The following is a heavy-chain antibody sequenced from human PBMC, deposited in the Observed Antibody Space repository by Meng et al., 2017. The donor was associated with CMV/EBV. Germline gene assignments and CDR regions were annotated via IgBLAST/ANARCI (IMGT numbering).Heavy chain of an antibody. D-gene: IGHD6-13*01. CDR1: GITFSSYA. Sequence: GESLKISCAASGITFSSYAMHWVRQAPGKGLEYVSAISSNGGSTYYADSVKGRFTISRDNSKNTLYLQMGSLRAEDMAVYYCASGLYSSPAYYYYGMDVWGQGTTVTVSS. V-gene: IGHV3-64*02. CDR3: ASGLYSSPAYYYYGMDV. J-gene: IGHJ6*02. CDR2: ISSNGGST.